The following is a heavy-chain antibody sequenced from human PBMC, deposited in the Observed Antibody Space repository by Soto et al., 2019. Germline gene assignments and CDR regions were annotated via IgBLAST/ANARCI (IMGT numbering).Heavy chain of an antibody. CDR2: IKSKTDGGTT. Sequence: PGGSLRLSCAASGFTFSNAWMSWVRQAPGKGLEWVGRIKSKTDGGTTDYAAPVKGRFTISRDDSKNTLYLQMNSLKTEDTAVYYCTTAQDHPWYYDFWSGYSYYYYGMDVWGQGTTVTVSS. CDR1: GFTFSNAW. CDR3: TTAQDHPWYYDFWSGYSYYYYGMDV. J-gene: IGHJ6*02. V-gene: IGHV3-15*01. D-gene: IGHD3-3*01.